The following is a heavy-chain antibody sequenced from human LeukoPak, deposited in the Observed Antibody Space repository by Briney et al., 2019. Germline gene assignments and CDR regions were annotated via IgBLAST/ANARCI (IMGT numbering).Heavy chain of an antibody. CDR2: IYTSGST. Sequence: SETLSLTCTVSGGSISSYYWSWIRQAAGKGLQWIGRIYTSGSTDYNPSLKTRLTMSVDTSKNQFSLELSSVTAADTAVYYCARGGSSWQSFDYWGQGTLVTVSS. CDR3: ARGGSSWQSFDY. V-gene: IGHV4-4*07. J-gene: IGHJ4*02. D-gene: IGHD6-13*01. CDR1: GGSISSYY.